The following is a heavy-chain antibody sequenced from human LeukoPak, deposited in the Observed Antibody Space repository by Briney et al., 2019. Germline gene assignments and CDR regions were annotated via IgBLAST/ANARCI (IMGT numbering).Heavy chain of an antibody. D-gene: IGHD6-13*01. V-gene: IGHV3-21*01. CDR3: AREYSSSWWSYYYYYMDV. CDR1: GFTFSRYS. Sequence: PGGSLRLSCAASGFTFSRYSMNWVRQAPGKGLEWVSSISSSSYIYYADSVKGRFTISRDNAKNSLYLQMNSLRAEDTAVYYCAREYSSSWWSYYYYYMDVWGKGTTVTVSS. J-gene: IGHJ6*03. CDR2: ISSSSYI.